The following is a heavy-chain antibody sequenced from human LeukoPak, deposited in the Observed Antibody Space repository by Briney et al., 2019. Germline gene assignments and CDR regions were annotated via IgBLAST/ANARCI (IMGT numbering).Heavy chain of an antibody. CDR1: GYTFTGYY. J-gene: IGHJ4*02. Sequence: ASVKVSCTASGYTFTGYYMHWVRQAPGQGLEWMGWINPNSGGTKYAQKFQGRVTMTRDTSISTAYMELSRLTSDDTAVYYCARDYSSGWYDYWGQGTLVTVSS. CDR2: INPNSGGT. V-gene: IGHV1-2*02. CDR3: ARDYSSGWYDY. D-gene: IGHD6-19*01.